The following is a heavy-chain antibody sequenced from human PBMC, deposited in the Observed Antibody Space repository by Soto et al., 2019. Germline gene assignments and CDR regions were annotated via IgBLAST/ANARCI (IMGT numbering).Heavy chain of an antibody. V-gene: IGHV1-69*12. J-gene: IGHJ4*02. CDR1: GGSLSNYA. D-gene: IGHD1-26*01. Sequence: VQVVQSGAEVKSPGSSGKISCKPSGGSLSNYALSWVRQAPGQGLEWRGGIIPVSGTTKYAQKFEGRLMMTADESTTIAYMELSGLRYEDTAIYYCARGGRWDSLSSASATFDYWGQGTLVTVSS. CDR3: ARGGRWDSLSSASATFDY. CDR2: IIPVSGTT.